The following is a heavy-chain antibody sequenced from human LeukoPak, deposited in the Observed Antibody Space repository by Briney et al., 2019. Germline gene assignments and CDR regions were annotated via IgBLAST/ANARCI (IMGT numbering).Heavy chain of an antibody. CDR3: ARARSMITFGGIRHAFDI. CDR1: GGTFSSYT. D-gene: IGHD3-16*01. V-gene: IGHV1-69*02. Sequence: SVKVSCKASGGTFSSYTFNWVRQAPGQGLEWVGRVIPLLGITNHAQKLQGRVTFTADTATNTAYMELSSLRSDDTAVYYCARARSMITFGGIRHAFDIWGQGTLVTVSP. J-gene: IGHJ3*02. CDR2: VIPLLGIT.